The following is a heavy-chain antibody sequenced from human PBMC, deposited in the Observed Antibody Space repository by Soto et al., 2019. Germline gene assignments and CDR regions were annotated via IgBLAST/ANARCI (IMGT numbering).Heavy chain of an antibody. D-gene: IGHD3-10*01. CDR2: INPSGGST. CDR3: ARDFPYYGSGRPNDY. J-gene: IGHJ4*02. CDR1: GYTFTSYY. Sequence: GASVKGSCKAAGYTFTSYYMHWVRQAPGQGLEWMGIINPSGGSTSYAQKFQGRVTMTRDTSTSTVYMELSSLRSEDTAVYYCARDFPYYGSGRPNDYWGQGTLVTVSS. V-gene: IGHV1-46*01.